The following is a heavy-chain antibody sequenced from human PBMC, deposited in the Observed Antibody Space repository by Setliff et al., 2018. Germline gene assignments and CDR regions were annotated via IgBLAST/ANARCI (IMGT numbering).Heavy chain of an antibody. CDR1: GFPFSAYT. Sequence: PGGSLRLSCVVSGFPFSAYTMNWVRQAPGKGLEWVAFIRYDGSNKYYADSVKGRFTISRDNSKNTLYLQMNSLRAEDTAVYYCASAPIWFGELYYFDYWGQGTLVTVSS. CDR2: IRYDGSNK. J-gene: IGHJ4*02. V-gene: IGHV3-30*02. CDR3: ASAPIWFGELYYFDY. D-gene: IGHD3-10*01.